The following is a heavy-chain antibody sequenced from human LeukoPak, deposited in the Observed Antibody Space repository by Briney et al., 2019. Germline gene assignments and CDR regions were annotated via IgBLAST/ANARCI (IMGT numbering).Heavy chain of an antibody. V-gene: IGHV3-30*18. CDR2: ISYGGSNK. CDR1: GFTFSSYG. J-gene: IGHJ4*02. CDR3: AKDVGMIGYCRGGSCYAIDY. Sequence: PGGSLRLSCAASGFTFSSYGMHWVRQAPGKGLEWVAVISYGGSNKFYADSVKGRFTISRDNSKNTLYLQMNSLRAEDTAVYYCAKDVGMIGYCRGGSCYAIDYWGQGTLVTVSS. D-gene: IGHD2-15*01.